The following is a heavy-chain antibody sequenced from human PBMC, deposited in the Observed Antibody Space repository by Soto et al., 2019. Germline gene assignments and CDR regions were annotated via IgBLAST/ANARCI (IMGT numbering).Heavy chain of an antibody. CDR2: ISYDGSNK. V-gene: IGHV3-30*18. CDR1: GFTFSSYG. Sequence: QVQLVESGGGVVQPGRSLRLSCAVSGFTFSSYGMYWVRQAPGKGLEWVAVISYDGSNKYYADSVKGRFTISRDNSKNTLYLQMNSLRAEDTAVYYCVKDGNPHYHYYYIDVWGKGTTVTVSS. J-gene: IGHJ6*03. CDR3: VKDGNPHYHYYYIDV. D-gene: IGHD1-1*01.